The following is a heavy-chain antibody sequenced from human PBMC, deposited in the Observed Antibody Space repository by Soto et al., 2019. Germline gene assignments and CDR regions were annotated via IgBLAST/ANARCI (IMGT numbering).Heavy chain of an antibody. CDR2: VHTSGST. Sequence: QVQLQESGPGLVKPSEILSLTCSVSGDSLSIYFWNWIRLPAGKGLEWIGQVHTSGSTNYNPSLKSRVTMSVDTSKNQFSLRLNSVTAADTAVYYCARDSEEYSGSGSYYPNWFDLWGQGILVTVSS. V-gene: IGHV4-4*07. CDR3: ARDSEEYSGSGSYYPNWFDL. J-gene: IGHJ5*02. D-gene: IGHD3-10*01. CDR1: GDSLSIYF.